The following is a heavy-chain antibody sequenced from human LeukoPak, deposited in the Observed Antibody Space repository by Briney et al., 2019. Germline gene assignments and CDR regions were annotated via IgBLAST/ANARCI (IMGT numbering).Heavy chain of an antibody. CDR3: AKDGVPGYYDSSGYSEY. J-gene: IGHJ4*02. Sequence: GGSLRLSCAASGFTFSSYAMSWVRQAPGKGLEWVSAISGSGGSTYYADSVKGRFTISRDNSKNTLYLQMNSLRAEDTAVYYCAKDGVPGYYDSSGYSEYWGQGTLVNVS. V-gene: IGHV3-23*01. D-gene: IGHD3-22*01. CDR2: ISGSGGST. CDR1: GFTFSSYA.